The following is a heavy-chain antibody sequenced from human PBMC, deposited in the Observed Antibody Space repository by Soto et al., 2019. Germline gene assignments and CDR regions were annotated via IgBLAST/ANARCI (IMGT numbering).Heavy chain of an antibody. Sequence: RASVKVSCRASGGTFSSYASSGVRQAPGQGLEWMGGIIPIFGTANYAQKFQGRVTITADKSTSTAYMELSSLRSEDTAVYYCAGGINTTVTPPYYYSGMDVCGQGTTLT. CDR3: AGGINTTVTPPYYYSGMDV. V-gene: IGHV1-69*06. CDR1: GGTFSSYA. D-gene: IGHD4-17*01. CDR2: IIPIFGTA. J-gene: IGHJ6*02.